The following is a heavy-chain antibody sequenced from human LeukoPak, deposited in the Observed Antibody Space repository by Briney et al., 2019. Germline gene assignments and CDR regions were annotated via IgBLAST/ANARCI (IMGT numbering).Heavy chain of an antibody. CDR2: INPDSGGT. J-gene: IGHJ5*02. CDR1: GYTFTGYY. V-gene: IGHV1-2*02. CDR3: ARLAAGTRIVLDP. D-gene: IGHD6-13*01. Sequence: ASVKVSCKASGYTFTGYYMHWVRQAPGQGLEWMGWINPDSGGTNYAQKFQGRVTMTRDTSISTAYMELSRLRSDDTAVYYCARLAAGTRIVLDPWGQGTLVTVSS.